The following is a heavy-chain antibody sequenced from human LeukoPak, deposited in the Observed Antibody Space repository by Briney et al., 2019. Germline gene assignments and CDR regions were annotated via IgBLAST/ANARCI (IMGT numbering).Heavy chain of an antibody. CDR2: IYYSGST. D-gene: IGHD4-17*01. Sequence: SETLSLTCTVSGGSISSSSYYWGWIRQPPGKGLEWIGSIYYSGSTYYNPSLKSRVTISVDTSKNRFSLKLSSVTAADTAVYYCARVAVTTRVDYWGQGTLVTVSS. J-gene: IGHJ4*02. CDR1: GGSISSSSYY. V-gene: IGHV4-39*07. CDR3: ARVAVTTRVDY.